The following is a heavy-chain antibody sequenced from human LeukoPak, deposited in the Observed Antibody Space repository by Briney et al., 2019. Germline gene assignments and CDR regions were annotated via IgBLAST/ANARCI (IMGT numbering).Heavy chain of an antibody. CDR2: IYYSGST. CDR3: ARGRYYGSGSYYSGISYYYMDV. V-gene: IGHV4-59*12. J-gene: IGHJ6*03. Sequence: SETLSLTCTVSGGSISSYYWSWIRQPPGKGLEWIGYIYYSGSTNYNPSLKSRVTISVDTSKNQFSLKLSSVTAADTAVYYCARGRYYGSGSYYSGISYYYMDVWGKGTTVTVSS. D-gene: IGHD3-10*01. CDR1: GGSISSYY.